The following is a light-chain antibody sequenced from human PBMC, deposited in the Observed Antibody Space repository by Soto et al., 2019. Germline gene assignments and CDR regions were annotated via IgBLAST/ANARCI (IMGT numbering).Light chain of an antibody. CDR1: QSVSSN. CDR2: GAS. V-gene: IGKV3-15*01. J-gene: IGKJ2*01. CDR3: QQYNNWPLMYT. Sequence: EIVMTQSPATLPVSPGERATLSCRASQSVSSNLAWYQQKPGQAPRLLIYGASTRATGIPARFSGSGSGTEFTLTISSLQSEDFAVYYCQQYNNWPLMYTFGQGTKLEIK.